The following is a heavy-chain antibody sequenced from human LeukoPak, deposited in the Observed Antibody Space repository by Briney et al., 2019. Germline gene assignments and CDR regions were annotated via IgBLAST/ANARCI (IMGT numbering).Heavy chain of an antibody. CDR1: GGSISSSSYY. D-gene: IGHD3-9*01. CDR3: ARDNVMLRLRYFDWSPWRWFDP. J-gene: IGHJ5*02. V-gene: IGHV4-39*07. CDR2: IYHSGST. Sequence: SETLSLTCTVSGGSISSSSYYWGWIRQPPGKGLEWIGSIYHSGSTYYNPSLKSRVTISVDTSKNQFSLKLSSVTAADTAVCYCARDNVMLRLRYFDWSPWRWFDPWGQGTLVTVSS.